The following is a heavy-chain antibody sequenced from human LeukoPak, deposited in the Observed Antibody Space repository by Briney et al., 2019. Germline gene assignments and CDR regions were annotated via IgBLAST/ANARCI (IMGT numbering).Heavy chain of an antibody. Sequence: QTGGSLRLSCAASGFTVSSNYMSWVRQAPGEGLEWVSVIYSGGSTYYADSVKGRFTIPRHNSKNTLYLQMNGLRAEDTAVYYCARRIPFDYWGQGTLVTVSS. J-gene: IGHJ4*02. CDR1: GFTVSSNY. CDR2: IYSGGST. V-gene: IGHV3-53*04. D-gene: IGHD2-21*01. CDR3: ARRIPFDY.